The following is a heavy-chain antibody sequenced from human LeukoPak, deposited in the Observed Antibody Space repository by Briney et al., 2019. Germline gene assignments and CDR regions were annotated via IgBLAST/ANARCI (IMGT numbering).Heavy chain of an antibody. CDR3: ARDGVVSGWYSGYYYYYMDV. CDR1: GFTFSSYA. V-gene: IGHV3-21*01. CDR2: ISSSSSYI. J-gene: IGHJ6*03. Sequence: PGGSLRLSCAASGFTFSSYAMSWVRQAPGKGLEWVSSISSSSSYIYYADSVKGRFTISRDNAKNSLYLQMNSLRAEDTAVYYCARDGVVSGWYSGYYYYYMDVWGKGTTVTISS. D-gene: IGHD6-13*01.